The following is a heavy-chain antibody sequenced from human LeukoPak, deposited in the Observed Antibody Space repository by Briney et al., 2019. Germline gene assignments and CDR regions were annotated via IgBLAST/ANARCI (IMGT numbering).Heavy chain of an antibody. CDR3: ATSGSDYYYYMDV. CDR2: MNPNSGNT. D-gene: IGHD6-6*01. J-gene: IGHJ6*03. CDR1: GCTFTSYD. V-gene: IGHV1-8*03. Sequence: ASVRVSCKASGCTFTSYDINWVRQATGQGLEWMGWMNPNSGNTGYAQKFQGRVTITRNTSISTAYMELSSLRSEDTAVYYCATSGSDYYYYMDVWGKGTTVTVSS.